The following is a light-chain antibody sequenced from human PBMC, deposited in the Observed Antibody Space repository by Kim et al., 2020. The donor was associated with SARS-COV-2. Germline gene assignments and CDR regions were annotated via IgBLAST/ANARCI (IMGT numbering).Light chain of an antibody. CDR3: QQYGGTRATT. CDR2: SAS. Sequence: EIVLTQSPGTLSLSPGERATLSCRASQNVLSDYIAWYHQKPGQAPRLLVHSASTRATGIPDRFTGSGSRTDFTLTISRLEPEDFGVYFCQQYGGTRATTFGGGTKVDIK. CDR1: QNVLSDY. V-gene: IGKV3-20*01. J-gene: IGKJ4*01.